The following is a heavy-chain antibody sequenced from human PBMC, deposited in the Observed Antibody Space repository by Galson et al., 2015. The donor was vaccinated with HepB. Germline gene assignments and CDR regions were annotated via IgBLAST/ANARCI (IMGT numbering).Heavy chain of an antibody. D-gene: IGHD3-16*01. CDR3: ARERSRDNYEYVWVSPALRDYYYGVDV. J-gene: IGHJ6*02. Sequence: SVKVSCKASGYTFTNYYMHWVRQAPGQGLEWMGIIKPRGGSTTYAQKFQGRVSMTRDTSTSTVYMELGSLRSEDTAMYYCARERSRDNYEYVWVSPALRDYYYGVDVWGQGTTVTVSS. CDR1: GYTFTNYY. V-gene: IGHV1-46*01. CDR2: IKPRGGST.